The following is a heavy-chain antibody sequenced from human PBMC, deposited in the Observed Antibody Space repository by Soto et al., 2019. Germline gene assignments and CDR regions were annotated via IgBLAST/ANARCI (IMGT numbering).Heavy chain of an antibody. D-gene: IGHD1-1*01. CDR2: IIPQFGTA. V-gene: IGHV1-69*01. J-gene: IGHJ1*01. Sequence: QVQLVQSGAEVKKPGSSVKVSCKASGGTFSSYVISWLRQAPGQGLECMGGIIPQFGTANYAQKFQGRVTFSADESTTTAYMELRSLRSEDSAVYFCARGWNDFPHWGQGTLVTVSS. CDR1: GGTFSSYV. CDR3: ARGWNDFPH.